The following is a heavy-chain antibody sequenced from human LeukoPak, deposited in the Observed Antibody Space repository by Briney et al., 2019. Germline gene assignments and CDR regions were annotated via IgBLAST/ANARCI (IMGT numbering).Heavy chain of an antibody. J-gene: IGHJ3*02. D-gene: IGHD1-26*01. Sequence: RASVKVPCKASGYTFTSYGISWVRQAPGQGLEWMGWISAYNGNTNYAQKLQGRVTMTTDTSTSTAYMELRSLRSDDTAVYYCARVRGSYYDRDAFDIWGQGTMVTVSS. CDR3: ARVRGSYYDRDAFDI. CDR1: GYTFTSYG. CDR2: ISAYNGNT. V-gene: IGHV1-18*01.